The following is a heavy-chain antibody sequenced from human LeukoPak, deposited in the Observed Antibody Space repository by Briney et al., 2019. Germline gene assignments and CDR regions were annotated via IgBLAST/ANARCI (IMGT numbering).Heavy chain of an antibody. CDR2: ISYDGSNK. J-gene: IGHJ4*02. CDR3: ARAGVRGVHFDY. D-gene: IGHD3-10*01. CDR1: GFTFSSYA. V-gene: IGHV3-30*04. Sequence: GGSLRLSCAASGFTFSSYAMHWVRQAPGKGLEWVAVISYDGSNKYYADSMKGRFTISRDNSKNTLYLQMNSLRAEDTAVYYCARAGVRGVHFDYWGQGTLVTVSS.